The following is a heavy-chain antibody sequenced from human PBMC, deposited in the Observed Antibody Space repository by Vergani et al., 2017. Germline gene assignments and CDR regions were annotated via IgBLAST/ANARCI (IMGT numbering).Heavy chain of an antibody. D-gene: IGHD2-2*02. CDR3: ARDDCSSTICYTDFGLDY. Sequence: QVQLQESGPGLVKPSETLSLTCTVSGAAIKDFYWSWFRQPPGKGLEWIGYVYYTGSTTYNPSLKSRVTISVDTSNNQFSLRMTSLTAADTAIYYCARDDCSSTICYTDFGLDYWGQGTLVSVSS. J-gene: IGHJ4*02. CDR1: GAAIKDFY. CDR2: VYYTGST. V-gene: IGHV4-59*01.